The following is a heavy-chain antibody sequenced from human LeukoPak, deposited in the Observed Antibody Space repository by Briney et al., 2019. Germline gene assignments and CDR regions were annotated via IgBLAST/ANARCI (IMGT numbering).Heavy chain of an antibody. J-gene: IGHJ4*02. D-gene: IGHD3-10*01. CDR1: GFTFNSYA. Sequence: GGSLRLSCAASGFTFNSYAMSWVRQAPGKGLKWVSAISDSGGSTYYADSVKGRFTISRDNSKNTLYLQMNSLRAEDTAVYYCAKAKGRGSPGRDYFDYWGQGTLVTVSS. CDR3: AKAKGRGSPGRDYFDY. CDR2: ISDSGGST. V-gene: IGHV3-23*01.